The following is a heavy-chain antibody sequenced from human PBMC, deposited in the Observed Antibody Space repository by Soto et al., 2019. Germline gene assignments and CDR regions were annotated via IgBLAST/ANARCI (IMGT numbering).Heavy chain of an antibody. D-gene: IGHD2-2*01. CDR1: GFSFSSYA. J-gene: IGHJ6*03. Sequence: EVQLLESGGDLVQPGGSLRLSCAASGFSFSSYAMSWVRQAPGKGLEWVSVIIGGGGNTYHADSVKGRFTISRDNSKNTLYLHMNSLRAEDTAVYYCARYHVYYYYYHYMDVWGRGTTVTVSS. CDR2: IIGGGGNT. V-gene: IGHV3-23*01. CDR3: ARYHVYYYYYHYMDV.